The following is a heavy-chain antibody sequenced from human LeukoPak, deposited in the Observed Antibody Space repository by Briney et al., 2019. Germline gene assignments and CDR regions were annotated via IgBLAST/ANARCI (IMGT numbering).Heavy chain of an antibody. V-gene: IGHV4-59*12. J-gene: IGHJ4*02. CDR2: IYYSGST. D-gene: IGHD6-13*01. Sequence: SETLSLTCTVSGGSISSYYWSWIRQPPGKGLEWIGYIYYSGSTNYNPSLKSRVTISVDTSKNQFSLKLSSVTAADTAVYYCARGLLAAGRRLDYWGQGTLVTVSS. CDR1: GGSISSYY. CDR3: ARGLLAAGRRLDY.